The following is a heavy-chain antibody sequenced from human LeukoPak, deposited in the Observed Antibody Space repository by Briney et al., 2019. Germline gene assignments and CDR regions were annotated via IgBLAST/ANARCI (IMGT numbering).Heavy chain of an antibody. CDR2: ICPGDCDT. CDR3: ARYARYHWNGLDY. V-gene: IGHV5-51*01. Sequence: GESLKISCKGSGYSFTSYWIGWVRQIPGKGLEWMGIICPGDCDTRYSPSFPGQVTISADKSISTAYLQWSSLKASDTAMYYCARYARYHWNGLDYWGQGTLVTVSS. CDR1: GYSFTSYW. D-gene: IGHD1-1*01. J-gene: IGHJ4*02.